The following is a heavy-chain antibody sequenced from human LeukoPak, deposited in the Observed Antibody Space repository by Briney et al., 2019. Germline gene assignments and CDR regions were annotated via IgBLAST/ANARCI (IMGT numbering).Heavy chain of an antibody. CDR3: ARAANTAAGTPTLAIDY. J-gene: IGHJ4*02. V-gene: IGHV3-48*02. CDR1: GFTFSSYS. Sequence: PGGSLRLSCAASGFTFSSYSMNWVRQAPGKGLEWLSYISSSSSTIYYADSVKGRFTISRDNAKNSLYLQMNSLRDEDTAVYYCARAANTAAGTPTLAIDYWGQGTLVTVSS. CDR2: ISSSSSTI. D-gene: IGHD6-13*01.